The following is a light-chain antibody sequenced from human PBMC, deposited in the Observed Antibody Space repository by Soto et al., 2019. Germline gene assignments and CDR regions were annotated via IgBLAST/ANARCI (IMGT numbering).Light chain of an antibody. Sequence: EIVLTQSPGTLSLSPGERATLSCRASQNIGSSNVAWYQHKPGLAPRLLIYAASTRHTGIPDRYNGSGSGTDFVLTINRLEPEDFAVYYCQQYDGAPLTFGPGTKVDI. CDR3: QQYDGAPLT. CDR2: AAS. CDR1: QNIGSSN. V-gene: IGKV3-20*01. J-gene: IGKJ3*01.